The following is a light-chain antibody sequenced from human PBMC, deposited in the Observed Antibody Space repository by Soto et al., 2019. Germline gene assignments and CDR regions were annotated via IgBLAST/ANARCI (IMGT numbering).Light chain of an antibody. Sequence: DIVMTQSPDSLAVSLGARATINCKSSQSVLYSSNNKNYLAWYQQKPGQPPKLLIYWASTRESGVPDRFSGSGSGTDFTLTISSLQAEDVAVYYCQQYYSTAVTCGQGTRLEIK. V-gene: IGKV4-1*01. J-gene: IGKJ5*01. CDR1: QSVLYSSNNKNY. CDR3: QQYYSTAVT. CDR2: WAS.